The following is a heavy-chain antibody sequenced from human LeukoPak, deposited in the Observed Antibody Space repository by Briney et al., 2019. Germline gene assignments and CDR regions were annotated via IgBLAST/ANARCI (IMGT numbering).Heavy chain of an antibody. CDR1: GGSISSGDYY. J-gene: IGHJ4*02. V-gene: IGHV4-30-4*01. Sequence: PSETLSLTCTVSGGSISSGDYYWSWIRQPPGKGLEWIAYIYYSGSTYYNPSLKSRFTISVDTSKNQFSLKLSSVTAADTAVYYCARGYYYDSSGYHSEADYWGQGTLVTVSS. D-gene: IGHD3-22*01. CDR2: IYYSGST. CDR3: ARGYYYDSSGYHSEADY.